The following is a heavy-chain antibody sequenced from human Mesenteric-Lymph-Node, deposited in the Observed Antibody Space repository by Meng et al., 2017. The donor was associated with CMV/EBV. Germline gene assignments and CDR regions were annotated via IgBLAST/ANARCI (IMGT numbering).Heavy chain of an antibody. V-gene: IGHV1-69*01. Sequence: SGGTFSRYASSWVRQAPGQGLEWMGGIIPLFGTANYAQNFQGRVTITADESTSTAYMELSSLRSEDTAVYYCARGDYSSSWYYWFDPWGQGTLVTVSS. CDR3: ARGDYSSSWYYWFDP. CDR2: IIPLFGTA. CDR1: GGTFSRYA. D-gene: IGHD6-13*01. J-gene: IGHJ5*02.